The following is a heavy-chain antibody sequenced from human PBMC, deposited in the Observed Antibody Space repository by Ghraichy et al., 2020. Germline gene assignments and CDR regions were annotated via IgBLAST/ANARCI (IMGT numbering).Heavy chain of an antibody. CDR2: ISAYNGNT. Sequence: ASVKVSCKASGYTFTSYGISWVRQAPGQGLEWMGWISAYNGNTNYAQKLQGRVTMTTDTSTSTAYMELRSLRSDDTAVYYCARGHSSSWYGGWFDPWGQGTLVTVSS. V-gene: IGHV1-18*01. CDR1: GYTFTSYG. J-gene: IGHJ5*02. CDR3: ARGHSSSWYGGWFDP. D-gene: IGHD6-13*01.